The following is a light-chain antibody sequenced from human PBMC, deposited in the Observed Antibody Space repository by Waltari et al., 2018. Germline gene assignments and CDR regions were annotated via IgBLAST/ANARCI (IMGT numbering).Light chain of an antibody. CDR1: SGDGGGHNS. Sequence: QSALTQPPSASGSPGQSVTISCTGTSGDGGGHNSVSWYQQRPGKVPKLMISEVSKRPSGVPDRFSGSKSGNTASLTVSGLQAEDEAQYYCSSYGGSNNWVFGGGTKLTVL. J-gene: IGLJ3*02. V-gene: IGLV2-8*01. CDR2: EVS. CDR3: SSYGGSNNWV.